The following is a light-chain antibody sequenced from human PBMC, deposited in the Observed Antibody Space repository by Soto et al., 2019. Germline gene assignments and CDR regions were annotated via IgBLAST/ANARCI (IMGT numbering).Light chain of an antibody. V-gene: IGLV1-47*01. CDR1: SSNIGSNY. J-gene: IGLJ2*01. CDR2: RNN. Sequence: QAVATQPPSASGTPGQRVTISCCGSSSNIGSNYVYWYQQLPGTAPKLLSYRNNQRPSGVPDRFSGSKSGTSASLAISGLRSEDEADYYCAAWDYSLSGVVFGGGTKLTVL. CDR3: AAWDYSLSGVV.